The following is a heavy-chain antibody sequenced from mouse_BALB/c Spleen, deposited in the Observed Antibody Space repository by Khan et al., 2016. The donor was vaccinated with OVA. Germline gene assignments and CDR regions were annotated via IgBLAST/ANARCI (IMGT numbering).Heavy chain of an antibody. D-gene: IGHD2-14*01. Sequence: EVELVESGGGSVKPGGSLKLSCAVSGFTFSSYVMSWVRQTPEKRLEWVASISSGGSTYYPDSVKGRFTISRDNARNILYLQMSSLRSEDMAMYYCAREAYRYDEYYFDYWGQGTTLIVSS. V-gene: IGHV5-6-5*01. CDR1: GFTFSSYV. J-gene: IGHJ2*01. CDR2: ISSGGST. CDR3: AREAYRYDEYYFDY.